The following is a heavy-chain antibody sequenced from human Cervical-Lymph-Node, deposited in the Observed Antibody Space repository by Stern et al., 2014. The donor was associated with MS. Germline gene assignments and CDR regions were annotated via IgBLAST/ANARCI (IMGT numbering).Heavy chain of an antibody. CDR2: ISAYNGDT. J-gene: IGHJ5*02. CDR3: ARGCTTTSCYHGPNWFDP. D-gene: IGHD2-2*01. Sequence: QVQLVQSGSEVKKPGASVKVSCKASGYTFTDYAINWVRRAPGQGLEWMGWISAYNGDTNYAQSLQGRVTMTTDTSTSTAYMELRSLRSDDTAVYYCARGCTTTSCYHGPNWFDPWGQGTLVTVSS. V-gene: IGHV1-18*01. CDR1: GYTFTDYA.